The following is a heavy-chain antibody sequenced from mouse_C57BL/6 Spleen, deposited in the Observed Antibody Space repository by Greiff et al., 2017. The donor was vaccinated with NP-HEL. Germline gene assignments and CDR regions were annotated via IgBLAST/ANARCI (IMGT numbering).Heavy chain of an antibody. V-gene: IGHV1-15*01. CDR2: IDPETGGT. J-gene: IGHJ4*01. CDR3: TRSQLGYAMDY. CDR1: GYTFTDYE. Sequence: QVQLKQSGAELVRPGASVTLSCKASGYTFTDYEMHWVKQTPVHGLEWIGAIDPETGGTAYNQKFKGKAILTADKSSSTAYMELRSLTSEDSAVYYCTRSQLGYAMDYWGQGTSVTVSS. D-gene: IGHD3-1*01.